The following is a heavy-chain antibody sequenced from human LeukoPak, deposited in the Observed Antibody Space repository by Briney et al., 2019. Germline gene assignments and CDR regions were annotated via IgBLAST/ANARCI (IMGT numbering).Heavy chain of an antibody. CDR3: ARDDLRWYHSSDFDY. J-gene: IGHJ4*02. D-gene: IGHD4-23*01. CDR1: GFTFSSYW. Sequence: GGSLRLSCAASGFTFSSYWMSWVRQAPGKGLEGVANIKQDGSEKYYVDSVKGRFTISRDNAKNSVYLQMNSLRAEDTAVYYCARDDLRWYHSSDFDYWGQGTLVTVSS. CDR2: IKQDGSEK. V-gene: IGHV3-7*01.